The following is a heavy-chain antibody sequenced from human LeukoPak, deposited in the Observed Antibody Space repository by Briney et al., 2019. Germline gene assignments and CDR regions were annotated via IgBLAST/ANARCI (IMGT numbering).Heavy chain of an antibody. V-gene: IGHV1-69*04. CDR3: ARASMATNAFDI. D-gene: IGHD5-12*01. CDR2: IIPILGIA. Sequence: GASVKVSCKASGGTFSSYAISWVRQAPGQGLEWMGRIIPILGIANYAQKFQGRVTITADKSTSTAYMELSSLRSEDTAVYYCARASMATNAFDIWGQGTMVTVSS. CDR1: GGTFSSYA. J-gene: IGHJ3*02.